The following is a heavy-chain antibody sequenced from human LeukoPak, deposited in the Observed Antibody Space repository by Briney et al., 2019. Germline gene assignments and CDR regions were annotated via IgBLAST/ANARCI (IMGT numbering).Heavy chain of an antibody. J-gene: IGHJ3*02. CDR3: ATGFRRGWYRGAFDI. D-gene: IGHD6-19*01. V-gene: IGHV1-69-2*01. Sequence: ASVKISCKVSGYTFTDYYMHWVQQAPGKGLEWMGLVDPEDGETIYVEKFQGRVTITADTSTDTAYMELSSLRSEDTAVYYCATGFRRGWYRGAFDIWDQGTMVTVSS. CDR1: GYTFTDYY. CDR2: VDPEDGET.